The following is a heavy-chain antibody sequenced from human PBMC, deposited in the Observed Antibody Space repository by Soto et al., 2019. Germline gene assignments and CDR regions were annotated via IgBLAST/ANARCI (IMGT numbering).Heavy chain of an antibody. J-gene: IGHJ6*02. D-gene: IGHD5-18*01. Sequence: GESLKISCQGSGYIFRYYWIAWVRQMPGRGLEWLGIIYPEDAETKISPSLQGRVTMSVDKSINTAYVQWSSLEASDTAIYYCARHRRHSSGSSYFHAMDVWGPGTAVTVSS. CDR3: ARHRRHSSGSSYFHAMDV. CDR2: IYPEDAET. V-gene: IGHV5-51*01. CDR1: GYIFRYYW.